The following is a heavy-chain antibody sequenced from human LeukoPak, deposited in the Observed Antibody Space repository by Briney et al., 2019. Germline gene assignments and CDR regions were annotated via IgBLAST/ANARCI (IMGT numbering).Heavy chain of an antibody. J-gene: IGHJ4*02. D-gene: IGHD4-11*01. CDR1: GFTFSSYS. CDR2: ISSSSSYI. V-gene: IGHV3-21*01. CDR3: ARDLSHFEGMTTVTLFDY. Sequence: NPGGSLRLSCAASGFTFSSYSMNWVRQAPGKGLEWVSSISSSSSYIYYADLVKGRFTISRDHAKNSLYLQMNSLRAEDTAVYYCARDLSHFEGMTTVTLFDYWGQGTLVTVSS.